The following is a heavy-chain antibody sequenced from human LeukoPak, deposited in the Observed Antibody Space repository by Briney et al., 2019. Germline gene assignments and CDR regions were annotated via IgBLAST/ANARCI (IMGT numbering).Heavy chain of an antibody. D-gene: IGHD2-21*01. V-gene: IGHV3-9*01. J-gene: IGHJ5*02. CDR2: ISWNSGSI. Sequence: GGSLRLSFAASGFTFDDYAMHWVRQAPGKGLEWVSGISWNSGSIGYADSVKGRFTISRDNAKNSLYLQMNSQRAEDTALYYCAKGSLRLDNWFDPWGQGTLVTVSS. CDR3: AKGSLRLDNWFDP. CDR1: GFTFDDYA.